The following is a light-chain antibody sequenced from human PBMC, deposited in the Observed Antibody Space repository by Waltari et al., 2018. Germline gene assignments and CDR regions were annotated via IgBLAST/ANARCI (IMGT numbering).Light chain of an antibody. Sequence: EIVLTQSPDTLFLSPGDRATLSCRAGQSVSRTLAWYQQKPGQAPRLLIYDASSRATGVPDRVSGSGSGTDFSLTISRLEPEDFAVYYCQKYGTLPATFGQGTKVEIK. CDR2: DAS. CDR1: QSVSRT. V-gene: IGKV3-20*01. J-gene: IGKJ1*01. CDR3: QKYGTLPAT.